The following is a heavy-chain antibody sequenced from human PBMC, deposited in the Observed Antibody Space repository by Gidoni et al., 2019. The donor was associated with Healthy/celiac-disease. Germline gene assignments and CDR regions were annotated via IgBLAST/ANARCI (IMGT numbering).Heavy chain of an antibody. Sequence: EVQLVESGGGLVQPGRSLRLSCTASGFTFGDYAMSWFRQAAGKGLEWVGFIRSKAYGGTTEYAASVKGRFTISRDDSKSIAYLQMNSLKTEDTAVYYCTSPPGYSSSSYYYYYYGMDVWGQGTTVTVSS. V-gene: IGHV3-49*03. CDR1: GFTFGDYA. CDR2: IRSKAYGGTT. J-gene: IGHJ6*02. CDR3: TSPPGYSSSSYYYYYYGMDV. D-gene: IGHD6-6*01.